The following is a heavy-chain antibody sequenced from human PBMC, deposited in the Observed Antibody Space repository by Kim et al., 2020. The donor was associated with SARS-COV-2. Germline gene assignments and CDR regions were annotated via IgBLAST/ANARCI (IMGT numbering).Heavy chain of an antibody. Sequence: SETLSLTCTVSGGSISSSSYYWGWIRQPPGKGLEWIGSIYYSGSTYYNPSLKSRVTISVDTSKNQFSLKLSSVTAADTAVYYCARGLTDSRFWSGYIMNWFDPWGQGTLVTVSS. CDR2: IYYSGST. CDR1: GGSISSSSYY. CDR3: ARGLTDSRFWSGYIMNWFDP. J-gene: IGHJ5*02. D-gene: IGHD3-3*01. V-gene: IGHV4-39*07.